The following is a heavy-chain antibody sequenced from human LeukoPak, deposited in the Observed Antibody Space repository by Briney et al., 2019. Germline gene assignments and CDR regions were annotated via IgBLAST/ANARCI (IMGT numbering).Heavy chain of an antibody. CDR2: INHSGST. Sequence: SETLSLTCAVYGGSFSGYYWSWIRQPPGKGLEWIGEINHSGSTNYNPSLKSRVTISVDTSKNQFSLKLSSVTAADTAVYYCARGRSIAAAGATFDYWGQGTLVTVSS. CDR3: ARGRSIAAAGATFDY. J-gene: IGHJ4*02. D-gene: IGHD6-13*01. CDR1: GGSFSGYY. V-gene: IGHV4-34*01.